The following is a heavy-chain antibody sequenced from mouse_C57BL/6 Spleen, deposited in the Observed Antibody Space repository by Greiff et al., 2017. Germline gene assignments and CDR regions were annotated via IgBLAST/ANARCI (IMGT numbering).Heavy chain of an antibody. V-gene: IGHV1-50*01. CDR2: IDPSDSYT. Sequence: QVQLQQPGAELVKPGASVKLSCKASGYTFTSYWMQWVKQRPGQGLEWIGEIDPSDSYTNYNQKFKGKATLTVDTSASTAYMQLSRLTSEDSAVYYCASIAYWGQGTLVTVSA. CDR3: ASIAY. CDR1: GYTFTSYW. J-gene: IGHJ3*01.